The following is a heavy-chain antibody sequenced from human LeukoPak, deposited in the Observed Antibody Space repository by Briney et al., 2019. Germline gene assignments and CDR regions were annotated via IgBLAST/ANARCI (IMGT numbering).Heavy chain of an antibody. CDR2: ISSSSSTI. V-gene: IGHV3-48*01. D-gene: IGHD3-10*01. J-gene: IGHJ6*03. CDR1: GFTFSNTW. Sequence: GGSLRLSCAASGFTFSNTWMNWVRQAPGKGLEWVSYISSSSSTIYYADSVKGRFTISRDNAKNSLYLQMNSLRAEDTAVYYCARGKAFDMDVWGKGTTVTVSS. CDR3: ARGKAFDMDV.